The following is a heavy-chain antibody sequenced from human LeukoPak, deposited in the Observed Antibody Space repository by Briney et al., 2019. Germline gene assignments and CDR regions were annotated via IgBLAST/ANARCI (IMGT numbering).Heavy chain of an antibody. J-gene: IGHJ4*02. D-gene: IGHD5-18*01. CDR1: GFTFSSYA. CDR2: ISGSGGST. Sequence: QPGGSLRLSCAASGFTFSSYAMSWVRQAPGKGLEWVSAISGSGGSTYYADSVKGRFTISRDNSKNTLYLPLNSLRAEDTAVYYCAKDGYSYGDSTGYFDYWGQGTLVTVSS. V-gene: IGHV3-23*01. CDR3: AKDGYSYGDSTGYFDY.